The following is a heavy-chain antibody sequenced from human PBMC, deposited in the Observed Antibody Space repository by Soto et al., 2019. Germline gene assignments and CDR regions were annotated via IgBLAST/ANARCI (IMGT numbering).Heavy chain of an antibody. J-gene: IGHJ6*03. CDR3: ARVYYYYYMDV. Sequence: SAPLSITCTVSGGSISSYYWSWIRQPPGKGLEWIGYIYYSGSTNYNPSLKSRVTISVDTSKNQFSLKLSSVTAADTAVYYCARVYYYYYMDVWGKGTTVTVSS. V-gene: IGHV4-59*01. CDR2: IYYSGST. CDR1: GGSISSYY.